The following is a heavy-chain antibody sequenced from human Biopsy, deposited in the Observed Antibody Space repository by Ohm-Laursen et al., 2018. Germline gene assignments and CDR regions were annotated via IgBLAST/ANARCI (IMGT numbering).Heavy chain of an antibody. D-gene: IGHD3-22*01. CDR3: ARDRGYYSDRTVPGYFDL. V-gene: IGHV4-59*01. CDR1: GDSISSYY. CDR2: VYYTGGT. J-gene: IGHJ2*01. Sequence: PSQTLSLTCTVSGDSISSYYWSWIRQPPGKGLEWLGYVYYTGGTDYNPSLQSRVTISVDTSKNHFSLRLRSVTPADTAIYYCARDRGYYSDRTVPGYFDLWGRGTLVTVSS.